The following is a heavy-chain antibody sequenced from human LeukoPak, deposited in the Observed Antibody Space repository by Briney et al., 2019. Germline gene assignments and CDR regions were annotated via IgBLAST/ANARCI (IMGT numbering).Heavy chain of an antibody. V-gene: IGHV4-59*01. CDR2: IYYTGTT. CDR3: ARARHTKYSSGWYDY. CDR1: GGSISPYY. J-gene: IGHJ4*02. D-gene: IGHD6-19*01. Sequence: SETLSLTCTVSGGSISPYYWTWIRQPPGKGLEWIGFIYYTGTTNYNPSLKSRVTISADTSKNQFSLKLSSVTAADTAVYYCARARHTKYSSGWYDYWGQGTLVTVSS.